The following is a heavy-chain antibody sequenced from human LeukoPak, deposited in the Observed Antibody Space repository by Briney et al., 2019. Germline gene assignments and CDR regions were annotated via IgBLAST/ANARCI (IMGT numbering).Heavy chain of an antibody. J-gene: IGHJ4*02. Sequence: SVKVSCKASGGIFSSYTISWVRQAPGQGLKWMGRIIPLLGVANYAQKFRGRVTIIADKSTSTAYMELSSLRSENTAVYYCARDDADSAYADGDYWGQGTLVTVSS. D-gene: IGHD5-12*01. CDR2: IIPLLGVA. CDR1: GGIFSSYT. CDR3: ARDDADSAYADGDY. V-gene: IGHV1-69*04.